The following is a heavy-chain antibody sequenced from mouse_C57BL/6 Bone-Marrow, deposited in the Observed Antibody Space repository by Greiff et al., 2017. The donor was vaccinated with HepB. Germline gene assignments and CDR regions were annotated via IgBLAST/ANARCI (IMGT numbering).Heavy chain of an antibody. Sequence: QVQLQQPGAELVRPGSSVKLSCKASGYTFTTYWMDWVKQRPGQGLEWIGNIYPSDSETHYNQKFKDKATLTVDKSSSTAYMQLSSLTSEDSAVYYCAYGYDASYWYFDVWGTGTTVTVSS. CDR2: IYPSDSET. CDR3: AYGYDASYWYFDV. CDR1: GYTFTTYW. V-gene: IGHV1-61*01. D-gene: IGHD2-2*01. J-gene: IGHJ1*03.